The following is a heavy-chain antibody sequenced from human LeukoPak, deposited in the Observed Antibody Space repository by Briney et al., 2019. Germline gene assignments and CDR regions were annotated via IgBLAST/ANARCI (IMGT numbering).Heavy chain of an antibody. J-gene: IGHJ5*02. V-gene: IGHV3-9*01. CDR3: AKGRDKYQLLSKNWFDP. Sequence: GGSLRLSCAASGFTFDDYAMHWVRQAPGKGLEGVSGISWNSGSIGYADSVKGRFTISRDNAKNSLYLQMNSLRAEDTALYYCAKGRDKYQLLSKNWFDPWGQGTLVTVSS. D-gene: IGHD2-2*01. CDR1: GFTFDDYA. CDR2: ISWNSGSI.